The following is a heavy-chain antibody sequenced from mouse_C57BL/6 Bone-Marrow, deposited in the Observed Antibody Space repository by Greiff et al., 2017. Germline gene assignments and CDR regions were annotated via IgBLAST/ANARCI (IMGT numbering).Heavy chain of an antibody. CDR1: GFNIKDDY. J-gene: IGHJ2*01. D-gene: IGHD1-1*01. Sequence: VQLQQSGAELVRPGASVKLSCTASGFNIKDDYMHWVKQRPEQGLEWIGWIDPENGDTEYASKFQGKATITADTSSNTAYLQLSSLTSEDTAVYYCTPHYYGSSCFDYWGQGTTLTVSS. CDR3: TPHYYGSSCFDY. V-gene: IGHV14-4*01. CDR2: IDPENGDT.